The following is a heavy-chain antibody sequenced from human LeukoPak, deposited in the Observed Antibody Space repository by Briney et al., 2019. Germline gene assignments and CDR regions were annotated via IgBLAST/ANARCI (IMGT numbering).Heavy chain of an antibody. CDR1: GGSISSYY. V-gene: IGHV4-59*01. CDR3: ARGLYDFWSGYYYYYYMDV. D-gene: IGHD3-3*01. CDR2: IYYSGST. Sequence: MTSETLSLTCTVSGGSISSYYWSWIPHPPGKGLEWIGYIYYSGSTNYNPSLKSRVTISVDTSKNQFSLKLSSVPAADTAVYYCARGLYDFWSGYYYYYYMDVWGKGTTVTVSS. J-gene: IGHJ6*03.